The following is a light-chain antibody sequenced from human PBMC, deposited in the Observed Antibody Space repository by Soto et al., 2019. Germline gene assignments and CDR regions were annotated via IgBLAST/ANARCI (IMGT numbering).Light chain of an antibody. CDR3: MQTLQTPWT. J-gene: IGKJ1*01. CDR1: QSLQYSNGYNY. CDR2: LGS. V-gene: IGKV2-28*01. Sequence: DIVMTQSPLSLPVTAGEPASISCRSSQSLQYSNGYNYLDWYFQKPGQSPQLLISLGSTRASGVPDRFSGSGSGTDFTLKISRVEAEDVGIYYCMQTLQTPWTFGQGTKVDIK.